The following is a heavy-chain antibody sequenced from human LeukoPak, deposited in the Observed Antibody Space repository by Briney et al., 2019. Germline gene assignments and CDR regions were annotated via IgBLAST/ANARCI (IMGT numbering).Heavy chain of an antibody. CDR1: GFSFSNYG. D-gene: IGHD5-24*01. Sequence: GGSLRLSCAASGFSFSNYGMHWVRQAPGKGLEWVAVISCDGSNKYYADSVKGRFTVSRDNAKNSLSLQMNSLRDEDTAVYFCARKMALWGQGTLVTVSS. CDR3: ARKMAL. CDR2: ISCDGSNK. V-gene: IGHV3-30*03. J-gene: IGHJ4*02.